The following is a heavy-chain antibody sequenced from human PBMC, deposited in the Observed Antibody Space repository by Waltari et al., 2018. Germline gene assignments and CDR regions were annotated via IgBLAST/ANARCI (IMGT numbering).Heavy chain of an antibody. CDR3: ARTWGYSPPLGWFDP. Sequence: QVQLHQWGAGLLKPSATLSLTCAVSGGPFTASSWSWIRQPPGKGLEWIGEISHSGVTHYNPSLRSRLTMSVDTIKKQFSLKLTSVTAADTAVYFCARTWGYSPPLGWFDPWGQGTRVTVSS. CDR1: GGPFTASS. CDR2: ISHSGVT. D-gene: IGHD2-2*02. J-gene: IGHJ5*02. V-gene: IGHV4-34*01.